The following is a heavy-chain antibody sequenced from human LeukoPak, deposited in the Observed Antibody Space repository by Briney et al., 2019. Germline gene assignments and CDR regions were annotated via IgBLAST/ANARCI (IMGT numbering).Heavy chain of an antibody. V-gene: IGHV3-23*01. CDR1: GFTFSNYA. Sequence: PGGSLRLSCAGSGFTFSNYAMTWVRQAPGKGLEWVSSVSGSGRNTFYPDSVEGRFTISRDNSKNTVYLQMNSLRADDTAVYYCAKESHVREWFKYRSVYFDYWGQGTLVTVSS. J-gene: IGHJ4*02. CDR3: AKESHVREWFKYRSVYFDY. D-gene: IGHD3-3*01. CDR2: VSGSGRNT.